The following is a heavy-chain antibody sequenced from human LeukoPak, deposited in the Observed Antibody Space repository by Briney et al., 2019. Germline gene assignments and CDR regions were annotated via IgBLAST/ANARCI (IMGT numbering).Heavy chain of an antibody. CDR2: ISGSGGST. CDR3: AKFRVCSVLIDIDAFDY. Sequence: GGSLRLSCAASGFTFSSYAMSWVRQAPGKGLEWVSAISGSGGSTYYADSVKGRFTISRDNSKNTLYLQMNSLRAEDTAVYYCAKFRVCSVLIDIDAFDYWGQGTLVTVSS. CDR1: GFTFSSYA. D-gene: IGHD2-21*01. V-gene: IGHV3-23*01. J-gene: IGHJ4*02.